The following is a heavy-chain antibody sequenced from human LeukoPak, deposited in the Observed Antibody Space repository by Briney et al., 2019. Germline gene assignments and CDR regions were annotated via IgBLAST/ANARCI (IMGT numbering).Heavy chain of an antibody. CDR3: AKATTASPRNFDY. D-gene: IGHD2-21*02. CDR1: GFTFRNYA. Sequence: GGSLRLSCEVSGFTFRNYAMTWLRQSPGKGLEWVSAISSSGGSTNYADSVKGRFTISRADSKNTLHLQMNSLRAEDTAVDYCAKATTASPRNFDYWGQGTPVTVSS. CDR2: ISSSGGST. J-gene: IGHJ4*02. V-gene: IGHV3-23*01.